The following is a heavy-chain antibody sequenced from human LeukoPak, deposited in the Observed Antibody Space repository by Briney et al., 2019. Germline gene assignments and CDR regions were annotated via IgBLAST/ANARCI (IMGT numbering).Heavy chain of an antibody. CDR2: INHSGTT. D-gene: IGHD2-8*02. V-gene: IGHV4-34*01. CDR1: GGSFRGYY. Sequence: SATLSLTCAVYGGSFRGYYWCLIRPPPGKGLEWIGEINHSGTTNYNPSLKGRVTISLDTPKNQFSLTLSSCTAADPAVYSCLRAGGFDYWGQGTLLTVSS. CDR3: LRAGGFDY. J-gene: IGHJ4*02.